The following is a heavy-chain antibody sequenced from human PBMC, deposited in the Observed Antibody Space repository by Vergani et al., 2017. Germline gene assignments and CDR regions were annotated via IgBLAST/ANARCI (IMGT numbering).Heavy chain of an antibody. J-gene: IGHJ2*01. CDR1: GGSISSGGYY. CDR2: SYHSGST. CDR3: ARARYYYDSSGYYPYWYFDL. V-gene: IGHV4-31*03. Sequence: QVQLQESGPGLVKPSQTLSLTCTVSGGSISSGGYYWSWIRQHPGKGLEWIGYSYHSGSTYYNPSLKSRVTISVDRSKNQFSLKLSSVTAADTAVYYCARARYYYDSSGYYPYWYFDLWGRGTLVTVSS. D-gene: IGHD3-22*01.